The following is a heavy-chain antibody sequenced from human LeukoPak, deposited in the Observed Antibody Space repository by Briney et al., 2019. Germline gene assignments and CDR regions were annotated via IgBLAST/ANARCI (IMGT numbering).Heavy chain of an antibody. Sequence: SETLSLTCTVSGGSISSSSYYWSWIRQPPGKGLEWIGEINHSGSTNYNPSLKSRVTISVDTSKNQFSLKLSSVTAADTAVYYCARDWVEDIVVVPAAMSFDIWGQGTMVTVSS. V-gene: IGHV4-39*07. CDR2: INHSGST. CDR3: ARDWVEDIVVVPAAMSFDI. J-gene: IGHJ3*02. D-gene: IGHD2-2*01. CDR1: GGSISSSSYY.